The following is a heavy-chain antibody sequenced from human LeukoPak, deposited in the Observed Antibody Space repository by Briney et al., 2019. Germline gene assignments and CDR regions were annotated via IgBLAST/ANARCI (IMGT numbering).Heavy chain of an antibody. CDR3: TTDRGYCGGDCSPP. J-gene: IGHJ5*02. V-gene: IGHV3-15*01. Sequence: TGGSLRLSCAASGFTFSNAWMSWVRQAPGKRLEWVGRIKSKTDGGTTDYAAPVKGRFTISRDDSKNTLYLQMNSLKTEDTAVYYCTTDRGYCGGDCSPPWGQGTLVTVSS. CDR1: GFTFSNAW. D-gene: IGHD2-21*02. CDR2: IKSKTDGGTT.